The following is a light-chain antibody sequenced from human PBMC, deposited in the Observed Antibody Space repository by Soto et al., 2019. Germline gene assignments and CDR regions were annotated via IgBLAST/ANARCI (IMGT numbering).Light chain of an antibody. J-gene: IGKJ3*01. CDR1: QSVTTY. CDR3: QQRSNWPPGVT. CDR2: DAS. Sequence: EVVLTQSPATLSLSPGERATLSCTASQSVTTYLAWYQQKPGQAPRLLIYDASTRATGIPARFSGSGSGTDLTLTISSLEPEDFEVYYCQQRSNWPPGVTFGPGTKVDIK. V-gene: IGKV3-11*01.